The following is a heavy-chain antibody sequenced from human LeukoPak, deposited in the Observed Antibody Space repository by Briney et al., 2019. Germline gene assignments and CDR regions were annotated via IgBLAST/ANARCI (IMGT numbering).Heavy chain of an antibody. J-gene: IGHJ4*01. D-gene: IGHD5-24*01. Sequence: PSETLSLTCTVSGGSISSSSYYWGWIRQPPGKGLEWIGSIYYSGSTYYNPSLKSRVTISVDTSKNQFSLKLSSVTAADTAVYYCARRGMATSYFDYWGHGTLVTVSS. CDR2: IYYSGST. CDR1: GGSISSSSYY. V-gene: IGHV4-39*01. CDR3: ARRGMATSYFDY.